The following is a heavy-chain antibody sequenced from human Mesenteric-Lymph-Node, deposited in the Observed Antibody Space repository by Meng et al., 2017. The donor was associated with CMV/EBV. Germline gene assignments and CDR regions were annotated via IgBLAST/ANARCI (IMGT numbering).Heavy chain of an antibody. CDR1: GGSISSSSYY. CDR3: ARDDGYGDPFDY. V-gene: IGHV4-61*05. D-gene: IGHD4-17*01. Sequence: SETLSLTCTVSGGSISSSSYYWGWIRQPPGKGLEWIGYISYGGSTKYNPSLKGRVTISLDESKKQFSLKLTSVTAADTALYFCARDDGYGDPFDYWGQGTLVTVSS. CDR2: ISYGGST. J-gene: IGHJ4*02.